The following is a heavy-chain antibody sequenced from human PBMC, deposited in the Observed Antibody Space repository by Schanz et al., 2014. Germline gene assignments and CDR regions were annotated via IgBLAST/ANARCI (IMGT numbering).Heavy chain of an antibody. CDR2: IWYDGNKK. CDR3: ARYNSGHSDY. V-gene: IGHV3-33*01. J-gene: IGHJ4*02. CDR1: GFIFSTFG. Sequence: QVYLVQSGGGVVQPGRSLRLSCAASGFIFSTFGMQWVRQAPGKGLEWVAVIWYDGNKKYYADSVKGRFTVSRDNSKNTVDLQMDSLRADDTAVYYCARYNSGHSDYWGQGTPVTVSS. D-gene: IGHD6-19*01.